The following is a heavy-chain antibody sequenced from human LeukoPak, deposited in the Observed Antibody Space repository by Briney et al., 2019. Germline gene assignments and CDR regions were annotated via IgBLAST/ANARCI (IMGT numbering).Heavy chain of an antibody. CDR3: AKSLESTNYYYHMDV. V-gene: IGHV3-23*01. J-gene: IGHJ6*03. CDR2: ISGSGGST. Sequence: GGSLRLSCAVSGFTFSDYAMSWVRQAPGKGLEWVSAISGSGGSTYYADSVKGRFTISRDNSKNTLYLQTNSLRAEDTAVYYCAKSLESTNYYYHMDVWGKGTTVTISS. CDR1: GFTFSDYA. D-gene: IGHD2-2*01.